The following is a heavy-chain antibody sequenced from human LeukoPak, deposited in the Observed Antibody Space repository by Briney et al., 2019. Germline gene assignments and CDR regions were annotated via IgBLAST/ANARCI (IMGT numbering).Heavy chain of an antibody. D-gene: IGHD3-3*01. V-gene: IGHV1-69*13. CDR3: ARSSGEWLLPYNYYYGMDV. Sequence: GASVKVSCKASGGTFSSYAISWVRQAPGQGLEWMGGIIPIFGTANYAQKFQGRVTITADESTSTAYMELSSLRSEDTAVYYCARSSGEWLLPYNYYYGMDVWGQGTTVTVSS. CDR2: IIPIFGTA. CDR1: GGTFSSYA. J-gene: IGHJ6*02.